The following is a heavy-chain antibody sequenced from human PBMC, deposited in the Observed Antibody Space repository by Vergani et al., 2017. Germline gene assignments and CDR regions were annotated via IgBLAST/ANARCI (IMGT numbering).Heavy chain of an antibody. CDR2: ISSSGSP. CDR1: GDSISRSNYY. Sequence: QLQLQESGPGLVKPSETLSLSCRVSGDSISRSNYYWGFIRQPPGKGLELIGSISSSGSPYYNPTLKSRLAFSVDTSKNLFSLRLKSVTAADTAVSYCARNPYCGCDCYSDAFDIWGQGTMVTVSS. CDR3: ARNPYCGCDCYSDAFDI. J-gene: IGHJ3*02. D-gene: IGHD2-21*02. V-gene: IGHV4-39*02.